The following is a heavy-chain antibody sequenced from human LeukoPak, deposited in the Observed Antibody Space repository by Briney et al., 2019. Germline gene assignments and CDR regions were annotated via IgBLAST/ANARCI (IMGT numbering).Heavy chain of an antibody. CDR3: ARDSFNCSNTSCSGRYFDD. D-gene: IGHD2-2*01. Sequence: SVKVSCKASGGTFSSYAISWVRQAPGQGREWMGGIIPIFGTANYAQKFQGGVTITTDESTSTAYMELSSLRSEDTAVYYCARDSFNCSNTSCSGRYFDDWGQGTLVTVSS. CDR1: GGTFSSYA. J-gene: IGHJ4*02. CDR2: IIPIFGTA. V-gene: IGHV1-69*05.